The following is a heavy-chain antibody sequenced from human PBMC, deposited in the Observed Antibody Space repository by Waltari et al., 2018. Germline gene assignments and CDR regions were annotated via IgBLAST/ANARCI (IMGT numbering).Heavy chain of an antibody. CDR1: GCTFSDHY. J-gene: IGHJ4*02. Sequence: EVQLVDSGGGLVQPGGSLRLSCAASGCTFSDHYMDWVRQAPGKGLEWVALIRNKANGYTTEYAASVKGRFTISRDDSRNSLYLQMNSLKTEDTAVYYCARSGLYSFDYLGQGTLVTVSS. V-gene: IGHV3-72*01. CDR3: ARSGLYSFDY. CDR2: IRNKANGYTT. D-gene: IGHD1-26*01.